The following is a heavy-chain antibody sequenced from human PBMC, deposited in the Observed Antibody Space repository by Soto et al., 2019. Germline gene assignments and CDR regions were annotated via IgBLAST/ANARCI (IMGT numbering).Heavy chain of an antibody. V-gene: IGHV3-30*02. CDR1: GFIFSTYG. Sequence: PGGSLRLSCAASGFIFSTYGMHWVRQAPGKGLEWVALIWRDGSEKYYADSVKGRFTITRDNSKNTLYLQMNSLRAEDTAVYYCARDRASSGPNWADYWGQGTLVTVSS. J-gene: IGHJ4*02. CDR2: IWRDGSEK. D-gene: IGHD3-22*01. CDR3: ARDRASSGPNWADY.